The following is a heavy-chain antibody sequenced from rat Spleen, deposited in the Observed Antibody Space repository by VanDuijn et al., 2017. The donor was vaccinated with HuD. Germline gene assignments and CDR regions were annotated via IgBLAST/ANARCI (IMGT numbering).Heavy chain of an antibody. CDR2: ISPSGVT. CDR1: GFTFRNYG. CDR3: VRQDTSGYSNWFAY. Sequence: EVQLVESGGGLVQPGRSLKLSCAASGFTFRNYGMTWVRQAPTKGLEWVASISPSGVTYYRDSVKGRFIVSRDNAKSTLYLQMDSLRSEDTATYYCVRQDTSGYSNWFAYWGQGTLVTVS. V-gene: IGHV5S13*01. D-gene: IGHD4-3*01. J-gene: IGHJ3*01.